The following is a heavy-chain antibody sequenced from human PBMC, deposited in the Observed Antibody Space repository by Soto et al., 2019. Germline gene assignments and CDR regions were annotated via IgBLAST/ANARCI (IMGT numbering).Heavy chain of an antibody. CDR1: GFTFSNYW. J-gene: IGHJ4*02. V-gene: IGHV3-74*01. CDR3: ATVETCSSTSCYSVFDS. CDR2: INSDGSST. Sequence: EVQLVESGGALVQPGGSLRVSCAASGFTFSNYWMHWVRQAPGKGLVWVSRINSDGSSTNYADSVKGRFTISRDNTKNTLYLQMTSLRAEDTAVYYCATVETCSSTSCYSVFDSWGQGTLVTVSS. D-gene: IGHD2-2*01.